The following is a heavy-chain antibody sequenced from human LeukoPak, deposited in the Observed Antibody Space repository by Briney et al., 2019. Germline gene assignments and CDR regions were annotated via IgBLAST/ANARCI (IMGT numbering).Heavy chain of an antibody. J-gene: IGHJ6*02. V-gene: IGHV1-69*06. D-gene: IGHD2-21*01. CDR1: GGTFSTYA. CDR3: ARARNEKAGPTGLFHYYALDV. CDR2: IVPVFGTR. Sequence: SVSHSRKASGGTFSTYAVSWVRQAPGQGLEWIGGIVPVFGTRNYAQRFQDRVTITADKFTNTAYMSLTSLRSEDTAIYFCARARNEKAGPTGLFHYYALDVWGQGTSVTVSS.